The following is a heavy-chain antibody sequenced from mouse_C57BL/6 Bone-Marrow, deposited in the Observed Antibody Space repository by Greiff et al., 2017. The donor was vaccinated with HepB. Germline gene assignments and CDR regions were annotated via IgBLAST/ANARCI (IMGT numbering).Heavy chain of an antibody. CDR3: ARTWPWFAY. Sequence: VKPGASVKMSCKASGYTFPSYWITWVKQRPGQGLEWIGDIYPGSGSTNYNEKFKSKATLTVDTSSSTAYMQLSSLTSEDSAVYYCARTWPWFAYWGQGTLVTVSA. CDR1: GYTFPSYW. CDR2: IYPGSGST. V-gene: IGHV1-55*01. J-gene: IGHJ3*01.